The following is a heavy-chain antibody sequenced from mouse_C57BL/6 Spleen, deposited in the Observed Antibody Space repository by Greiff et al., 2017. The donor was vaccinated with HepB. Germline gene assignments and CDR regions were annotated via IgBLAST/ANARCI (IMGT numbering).Heavy chain of an antibody. V-gene: IGHV1-82*01. CDR1: GYAFSSSW. Sequence: QVQLKESGPELVKPGASVKISCKASGYAFSSSWMNRVKQRPGKGLEWIGRIYPGDGDTNYNGKFKGKATLTADKSSSTAYMQLSSLTSEDSAVYFCARSYYGSSYVDYWGQGTTLTVSS. CDR2: IYPGDGDT. D-gene: IGHD1-1*01. CDR3: ARSYYGSSYVDY. J-gene: IGHJ2*01.